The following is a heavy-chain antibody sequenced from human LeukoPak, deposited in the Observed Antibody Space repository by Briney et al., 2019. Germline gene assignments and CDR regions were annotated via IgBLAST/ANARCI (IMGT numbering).Heavy chain of an antibody. CDR2: IYYSGST. Sequence: SETLSLTCTVSGYSISGGYYWGWIRQPPGKGLEWIGTIYYSGSTYYNPSLKSRVTISVDTSKNQFSLKLSSVTAADTAVYYCASSNFWSGYYLNRYFDYWGQGTMVTVSS. D-gene: IGHD3-3*01. J-gene: IGHJ4*02. CDR3: ASSNFWSGYYLNRYFDY. CDR1: GYSISGGYY. V-gene: IGHV4-38-2*02.